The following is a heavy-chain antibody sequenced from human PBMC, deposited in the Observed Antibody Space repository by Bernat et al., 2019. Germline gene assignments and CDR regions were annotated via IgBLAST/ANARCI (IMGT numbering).Heavy chain of an antibody. Sequence: EVQLVESGGGWVQPGGSLRLSCAASGFTFSSYSMNWVRQAPGKGLEWVSYISSSSSTIFYADSGKGRFSIARDNAKNSLYLQLIRLRAEDTDVYYRERDRSSDYDPHFDYWGQGTLVTVSS. D-gene: IGHD3-22*01. V-gene: IGHV3-48*01. J-gene: IGHJ4*02. CDR2: ISSSSSTI. CDR1: GFTFSSYS. CDR3: ERDRSSDYDPHFDY.